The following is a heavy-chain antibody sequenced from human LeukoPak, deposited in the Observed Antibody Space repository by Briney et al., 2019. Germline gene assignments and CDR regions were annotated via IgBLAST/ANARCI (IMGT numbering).Heavy chain of an antibody. D-gene: IGHD6-6*01. CDR1: GFSFSTYG. J-gene: IGHJ4*02. CDR3: AKRLYASSSFVTDS. CDR2: IRYDGSNT. V-gene: IGHV3-30*02. Sequence: GGSLRLSCAASGFSFSTYGMHWVRQAPGKGLEWVAFIRYDGSNTYYAVSVKGRFTISRDNSKNTLFLQMNSLRPDDTAVYYCAKRLYASSSFVTDSRGQGTLVTVSS.